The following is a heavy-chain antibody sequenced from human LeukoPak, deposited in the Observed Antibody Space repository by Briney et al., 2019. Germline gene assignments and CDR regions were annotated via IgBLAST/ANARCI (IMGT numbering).Heavy chain of an antibody. CDR2: IRYDGSYR. CDR1: GFTFSSYG. V-gene: IGHV3-30*02. Sequence: GGSLRLSCAASGFTFSSYGIHWVRQAPGKGLEGVAFIRYDGSYRYYADSVKGRFTISRDNSKNTLYLQMNSLRAEDTAVYYCARNYYDSSDYWGQGTLVTVSS. D-gene: IGHD3-22*01. CDR3: ARNYYDSSDY. J-gene: IGHJ4*02.